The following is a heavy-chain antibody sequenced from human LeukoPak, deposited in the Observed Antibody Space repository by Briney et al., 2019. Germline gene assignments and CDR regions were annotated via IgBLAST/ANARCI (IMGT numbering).Heavy chain of an antibody. V-gene: IGHV3-48*01. CDR2: ISTTSSTI. CDR1: GFTFRSYS. J-gene: IGHJ4*02. CDR3: ARVHGAYPIDY. D-gene: IGHD4/OR15-4a*01. Sequence: GGSLRLSCAASGFTFRSYSMNWVRQAPGKGLEWVSYISTTSSTIFYADSVKGRFTISRDNAKNSVYLQMNSLGVEDTAVYYCARVHGAYPIDYWGQGTLVTVSS.